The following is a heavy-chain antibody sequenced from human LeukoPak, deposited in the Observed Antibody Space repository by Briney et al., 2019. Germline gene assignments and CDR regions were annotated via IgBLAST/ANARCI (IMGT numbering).Heavy chain of an antibody. V-gene: IGHV1-69*13. D-gene: IGHD3-22*01. CDR3: AREVQHYAGRVYEHDAFDI. CDR2: IIPILGTA. Sequence: GASVKVSCKASGGTFSSYAISCVRQAPGQGLEWRGGIIPILGTANYAQKFQGRVTIPADEPTSTAYMELSSLRSEDTAVYYCAREVQHYAGRVYEHDAFDIWGQGTMVTVSS. J-gene: IGHJ3*02. CDR1: GGTFSSYA.